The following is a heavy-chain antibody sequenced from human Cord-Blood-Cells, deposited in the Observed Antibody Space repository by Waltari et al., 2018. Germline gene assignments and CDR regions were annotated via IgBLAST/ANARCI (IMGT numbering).Heavy chain of an antibody. Sequence: QVQLQESGPGLVKPSETLSLTCTVSGGPISSYYWSWIRQPPGKGLEWIGYIYYSGSTNYNPSLKSRVTISVDTSKNQFSLKLSSVTAADTAVYYCARGSGAHPLVFDYWGQGTLVTVSS. CDR2: IYYSGST. CDR3: ARGSGAHPLVFDY. CDR1: GGPISSYY. V-gene: IGHV4-59*01. J-gene: IGHJ4*02.